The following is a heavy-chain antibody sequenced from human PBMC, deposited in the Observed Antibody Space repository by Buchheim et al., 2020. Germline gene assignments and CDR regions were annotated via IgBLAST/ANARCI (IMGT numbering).Heavy chain of an antibody. CDR2: ISGNGGTT. CDR3: AKSPDSSGYYGESYYFDY. D-gene: IGHD3-22*01. J-gene: IGHJ4*02. V-gene: IGHV3-23*01. CDR1: GFTFSSYA. Sequence: EVQLLESGGGLVQPGGSPRLSCAASGFTFSSYAMSWVRQAPGKGLEWVSSISGNGGTTYYADSVKGRFTISRDNSKNTLYLQMNSLRAEDTAVYHCAKSPDSSGYYGESYYFDYWGQGTL.